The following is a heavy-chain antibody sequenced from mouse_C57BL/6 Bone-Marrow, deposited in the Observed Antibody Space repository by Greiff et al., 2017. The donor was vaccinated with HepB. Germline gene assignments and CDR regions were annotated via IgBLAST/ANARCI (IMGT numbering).Heavy chain of an antibody. J-gene: IGHJ3*01. CDR3: AAYGSSYVGFAY. CDR1: GFTFTDYY. V-gene: IGHV7-3*01. Sequence: EVQRVESGGGLVQPGGSLSLSCAASGFTFTDYYMSWVRQPPGKALEWLGFIRNKANGYTTEYSASVKGRFTISRDNSPSILYLQMNALRAEDSATYYCAAYGSSYVGFAYWGQGTLVTVSA. D-gene: IGHD1-1*01. CDR2: IRNKANGYTT.